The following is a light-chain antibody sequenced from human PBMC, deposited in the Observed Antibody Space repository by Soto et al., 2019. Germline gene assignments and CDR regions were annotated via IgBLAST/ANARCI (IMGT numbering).Light chain of an antibody. Sequence: QSALTQPVSVSGSPGQSITISCTGTSSDVGAYNYVSWYQHNPGKAPKLLIYDVNKRPSGVPDRFSGSKFGNTASLTISGLQADDEANFYCCSYAGSYDYVFGTGTKLTVL. V-gene: IGLV2-11*01. J-gene: IGLJ1*01. CDR1: SSDVGAYNY. CDR2: DVN. CDR3: CSYAGSYDYV.